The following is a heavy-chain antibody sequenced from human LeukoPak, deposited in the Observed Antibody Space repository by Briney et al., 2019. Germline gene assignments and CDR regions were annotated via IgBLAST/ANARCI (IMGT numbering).Heavy chain of an antibody. J-gene: IGHJ3*01. CDR1: GFTFRSYG. V-gene: IGHV3-23*01. CDR2: ISGSGGST. D-gene: IGHD2-2*01. Sequence: PGGSLRLSCAASGFTFRSYGMSWVRQAPGKGLEWVSGISGSGGSTYYADSVKGRFTISRDNSKNTVYLQMNSLRPEDTAVYYCARCTASCYANAFDVWGQGTLLTVSS. CDR3: ARCTASCYANAFDV.